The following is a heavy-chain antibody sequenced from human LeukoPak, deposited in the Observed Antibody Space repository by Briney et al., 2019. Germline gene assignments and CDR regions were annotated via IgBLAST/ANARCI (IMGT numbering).Heavy chain of an antibody. V-gene: IGHV1-69*13. CDR2: IIPIFGTA. Sequence: GASVKASCKASGGTFSSYAISWVRQAPGQGLEWMGGIIPIFGTANYAQKFQGRVTITADESTSTAYMELSSLRSEDTAVYYCARAFYLSSGSYYLPPDYWGQGTLVTVSS. CDR1: GGTFSSYA. D-gene: IGHD1-26*01. CDR3: ARAFYLSSGSYYLPPDY. J-gene: IGHJ4*02.